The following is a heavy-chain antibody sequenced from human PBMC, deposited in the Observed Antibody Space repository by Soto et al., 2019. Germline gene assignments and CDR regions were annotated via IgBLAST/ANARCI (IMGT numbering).Heavy chain of an antibody. CDR1: GGSISVYY. CDR2: IYYSGST. J-gene: IGHJ4*02. CDR3: ARGGWRHIDY. D-gene: IGHD3-3*01. V-gene: IGHV4-59*08. Sequence: QVQLQESGPGLVKPSETLSLTCTVSGGSISVYYWSWIRQPPGKGMEWIGYIYYSGSTNYNPSLKRRVTISVATSNNQFSLKLSSVTAADTAVYYCARGGWRHIDYWGQGTLVTVSS.